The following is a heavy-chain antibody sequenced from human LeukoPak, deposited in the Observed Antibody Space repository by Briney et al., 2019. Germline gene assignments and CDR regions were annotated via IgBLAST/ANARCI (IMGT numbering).Heavy chain of an antibody. J-gene: IGHJ4*02. CDR1: GFTFSSYA. CDR2: ISGSGGST. V-gene: IGHV3-23*01. CDR3: AKEGPRYCSGGSCYYFDY. Sequence: GGSLRLSCAASGFTFSSYAMSWVRQAPGKGLEWVSAISGSGGSTYYADSVKGRFTISRDNSKNTLHLQMNSLRAEDTAVYYCAKEGPRYCSGGSCYYFDYWGQGTLVTVSS. D-gene: IGHD2-15*01.